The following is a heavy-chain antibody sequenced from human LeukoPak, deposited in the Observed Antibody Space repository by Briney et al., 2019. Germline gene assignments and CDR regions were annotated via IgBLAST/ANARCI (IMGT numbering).Heavy chain of an antibody. Sequence: GTSLILSRAASGFTFSSYGMHWVRQAPGKGLERVTLIWYDGSNKYYAESVKGRFTISRDNSENTLYLQMNSLRAEDTAVYYCARDKGYSYGHAFDYWGQGTLVTVSS. CDR2: IWYDGSNK. V-gene: IGHV3-33*01. CDR3: ARDKGYSYGHAFDY. D-gene: IGHD5-18*01. CDR1: GFTFSSYG. J-gene: IGHJ4*02.